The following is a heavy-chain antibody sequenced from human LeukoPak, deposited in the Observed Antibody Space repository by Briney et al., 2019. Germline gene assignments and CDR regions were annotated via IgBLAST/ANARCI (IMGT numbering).Heavy chain of an antibody. Sequence: ASVKVSCKASGYTFTSYYMHWVRQAPGQGLEWMGIINPSGGSTSYAQKFQGRVTMTEDTSTDTAYMELSSLRSEDTAVYYCATSYDSSGYCKYWGQGTLVTVSS. CDR1: GYTFTSYY. V-gene: IGHV1-46*01. D-gene: IGHD3-22*01. CDR2: INPSGGST. CDR3: ATSYDSSGYCKY. J-gene: IGHJ4*02.